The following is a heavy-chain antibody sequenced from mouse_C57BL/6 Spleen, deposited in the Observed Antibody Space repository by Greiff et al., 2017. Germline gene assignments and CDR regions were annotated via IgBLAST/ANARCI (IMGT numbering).Heavy chain of an antibody. V-gene: IGHV1-63*01. CDR1: GYTFTNYW. CDR3: ARGSYDYAFAY. D-gene: IGHD2-4*01. CDR2: IYPGGGYT. Sequence: QVQLQQSGAELVRPGTSVKMSCKASGYTFTNYWIGWAKQRPGHGLEWIGDIYPGGGYTNYNEKFKGKATLTADKSSSTAYMQFSSLTSEDSAIYYCARGSYDYAFAYWGQGTLVTVSA. J-gene: IGHJ3*01.